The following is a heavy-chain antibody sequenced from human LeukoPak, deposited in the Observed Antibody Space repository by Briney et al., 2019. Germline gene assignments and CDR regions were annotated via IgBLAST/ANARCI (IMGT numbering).Heavy chain of an antibody. CDR3: ARVRDGSRSYYMLC. J-gene: IGHJ4*02. CDR2: ISAYNGNT. Sequence: ASVKVSCKASGYTFTSYGISWVRQAPGQGLEWMGWISAYNGNTNYAQKLQGRVTMTTDTSTSTAYMELRSLRSDHTAVYYCARVRDGSRSYYMLCGGQGTLVTVPS. D-gene: IGHD3-10*01. CDR1: GYTFTSYG. V-gene: IGHV1-18*01.